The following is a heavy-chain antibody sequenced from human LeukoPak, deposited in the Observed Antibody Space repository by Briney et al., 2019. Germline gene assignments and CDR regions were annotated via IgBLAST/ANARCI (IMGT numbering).Heavy chain of an antibody. CDR2: IYYSGST. CDR3: ARDPYGGNSLYY. CDR1: GGSISSYY. Sequence: SETLSLTCTVSGGSISSYYWSWILQPPGEGLEWIGYIYYSGSTNYNPSLKSRVTISINTYKNQLSLKVGYVTAADAAVYYCARDPYGGNSLYYLGRGTLVAVPS. D-gene: IGHD4-23*01. J-gene: IGHJ4*02. V-gene: IGHV4-59*01.